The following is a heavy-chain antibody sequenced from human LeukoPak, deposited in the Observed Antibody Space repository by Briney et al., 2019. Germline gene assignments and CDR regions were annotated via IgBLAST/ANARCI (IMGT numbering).Heavy chain of an antibody. CDR2: MNPNSGNT. Sequence: GASVKVSCKASGYTFTGYDINWVRQATGQGLEWMGWMNPNSGNTGYAQKFQGRVTMTRNTSISTAYMELSSLGSEDTAVYYCARAGNYHYYYYYMDVWGKGTTVTVSS. V-gene: IGHV1-8*01. D-gene: IGHD4-11*01. CDR1: GYTFTGYD. CDR3: ARAGNYHYYYYYMDV. J-gene: IGHJ6*03.